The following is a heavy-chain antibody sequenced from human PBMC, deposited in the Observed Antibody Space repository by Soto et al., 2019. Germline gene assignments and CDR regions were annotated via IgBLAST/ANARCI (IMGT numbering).Heavy chain of an antibody. CDR1: GYTFKDYD. CDR3: SRRMTWSLWCFDL. CDR2: MNPNSGNT. Sequence: QVQLLQSGAEVKKPGTSVRVSCRASGYTFKDYDINWVRRAPGQGLELMGWMNPNSGNTAYARKFHVMITMTRSVCSRTALMELSRLTPEDTAAYYCSRRMTWSLWCFDLWGSGTQVTVSS. J-gene: IGHJ2*01. V-gene: IGHV1-8*01. D-gene: IGHD3-3*01.